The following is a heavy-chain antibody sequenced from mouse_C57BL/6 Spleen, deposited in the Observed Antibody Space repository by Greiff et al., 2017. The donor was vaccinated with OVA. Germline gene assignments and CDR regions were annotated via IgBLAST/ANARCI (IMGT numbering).Heavy chain of an antibody. D-gene: IGHD1-1*01. CDR2: IYPGDGDT. J-gene: IGHJ2*01. CDR1: GYAFSSSR. CDR3: ARGGTYYYGSSYPFDY. V-gene: IGHV1-82*01. Sequence: QVQLKESGPELVKPGASVKISCKASGYAFSSSRMNWVKQRPGKGLEWIGRIYPGDGDTNYNGKFKGKATLTADKSSSTAYMQLSSLTSEDSAVYFCARGGTYYYGSSYPFDYWGQGTTLTVSS.